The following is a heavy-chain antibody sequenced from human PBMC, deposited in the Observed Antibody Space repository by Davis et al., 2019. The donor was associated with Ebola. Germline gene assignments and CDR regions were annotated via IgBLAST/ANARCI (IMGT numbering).Heavy chain of an antibody. CDR3: AKDFGYCSGGSCYPDAFDI. V-gene: IGHV3-23*01. D-gene: IGHD2-15*01. CDR1: GFTFSSYA. Sequence: PGGSLRLSCAASGFTFSSYAMSWVRQAPGKGLEWVSAISGSGGSTYYADSVKGRFTISRDNSKNTLYLQMNSLRAEDTAVYYCAKDFGYCSGGSCYPDAFDIWGQGTMVTVSS. CDR2: ISGSGGST. J-gene: IGHJ3*02.